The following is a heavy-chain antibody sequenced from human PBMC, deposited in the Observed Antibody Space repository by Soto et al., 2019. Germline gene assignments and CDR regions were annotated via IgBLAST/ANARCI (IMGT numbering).Heavy chain of an antibody. V-gene: IGHV1-8*01. CDR3: ARGRFSGYYSYYYIDV. J-gene: IGHJ6*03. CDR1: GYTFTSYD. Sequence: ASVKVSCKASGYTFTSYDINWVRQATGQGLEWMGWMNPNSGNTGYAQKFQGRVTMTRNTSISTAYMELSSLRSEDTAVYYCARGRFSGYYSYYYIDVWGKRTKVTVSS. CDR2: MNPNSGNT. D-gene: IGHD3-3*01.